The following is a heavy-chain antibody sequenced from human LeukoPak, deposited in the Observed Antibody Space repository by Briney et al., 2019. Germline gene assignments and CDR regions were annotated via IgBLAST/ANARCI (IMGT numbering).Heavy chain of an antibody. J-gene: IGHJ6*02. CDR2: IKQDGSEK. CDR3: ARAVDITNYYYGMDV. V-gene: IGHV3-7*03. Sequence: GGSLRLSCAASGFTFSNHWMSWVRQAPGKGLEWVANIKQDGSEKYYVDSVKGRFTISRDNAKNSQHLQMNSLRAEDTAVYYCARAVDITNYYYGMDVWGQGTTVTVSS. CDR1: GFTFSNHW. D-gene: IGHD3-22*01.